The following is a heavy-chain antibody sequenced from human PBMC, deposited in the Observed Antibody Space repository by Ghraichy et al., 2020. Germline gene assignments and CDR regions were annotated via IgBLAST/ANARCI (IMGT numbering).Heavy chain of an antibody. J-gene: IGHJ6*02. D-gene: IGHD3-3*01. Sequence: GESLNISCATSGFTFSRYGMHWVRQAPGEGLEWVAVTSYDGSNKNYADSVKGRFTISRDNSKNTLYLQINSLRAEDTAVYYCAKERDTSGYYSFRGDYYGMDVWGQGTTVTVSS. CDR1: GFTFSRYG. CDR3: AKERDTSGYYSFRGDYYGMDV. CDR2: TSYDGSNK. V-gene: IGHV3-30*18.